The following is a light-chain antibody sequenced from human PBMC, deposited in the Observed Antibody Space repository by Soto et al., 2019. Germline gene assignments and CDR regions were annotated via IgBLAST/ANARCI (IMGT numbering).Light chain of an antibody. Sequence: QSALTQPASVSGSPGQSITISCTGTNSDVGGYNYVSWYQQHPGKAPKLLIYDVSSRPSGLSNRFSGSKSGNTASLIISGLQAEDEADYYCASYTQSINYVFGSGTKVTV. V-gene: IGLV2-14*03. CDR3: ASYTQSINYV. CDR1: NSDVGGYNY. CDR2: DVS. J-gene: IGLJ1*01.